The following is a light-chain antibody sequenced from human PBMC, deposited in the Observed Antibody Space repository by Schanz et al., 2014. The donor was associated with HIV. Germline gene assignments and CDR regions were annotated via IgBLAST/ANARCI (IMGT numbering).Light chain of an antibody. CDR1: QSISSW. J-gene: IGKJ3*01. CDR3: QQYDSHPFT. V-gene: IGKV1-5*03. Sequence: DIQMTQSPPTLSASVGDRVTITCRASQSISSWLAWYQQKPGKPPKLLIQKAPSLEDGIPLTFSGSGYGTEFTLTISSLQPDDFATYYCQQYDSHPFTFGPGTKVDIK. CDR2: KAP.